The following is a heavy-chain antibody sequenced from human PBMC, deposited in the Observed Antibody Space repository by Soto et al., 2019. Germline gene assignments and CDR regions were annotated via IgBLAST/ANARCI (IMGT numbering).Heavy chain of an antibody. CDR3: ARGSSVYYDSSGYYY. CDR1: GYTFTSYG. J-gene: IGHJ4*02. Sequence: ASVKVSWKASGYTFTSYGISWVRQAPGQGLEWMGWISAYNGNTNYAQKLQGRVTMTTDTSTSTAYMELRSLRSDDTAVYYCARGSSVYYDSSGYYYWGQGTLVTVSS. D-gene: IGHD3-22*01. CDR2: ISAYNGNT. V-gene: IGHV1-18*01.